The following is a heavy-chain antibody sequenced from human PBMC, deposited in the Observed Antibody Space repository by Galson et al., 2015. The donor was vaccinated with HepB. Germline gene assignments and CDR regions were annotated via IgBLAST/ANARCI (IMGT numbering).Heavy chain of an antibody. J-gene: IGHJ1*01. CDR2: MNPNSGNT. CDR1: GYTFTSYD. D-gene: IGHD6-13*01. V-gene: IGHV1-8*01. CDR3: ARGRPGRFGQQRVGGGGEYFQH. Sequence: SVKVSCKATGYTFTSYDINWVRQATGQGLEWMGWMNPNSGNTGYAQKFQGRVTMTRNTSISTAYMELSSLRSEDTAVYYCARGRPGRFGQQRVGGGGEYFQHWGQGTLVTVSS.